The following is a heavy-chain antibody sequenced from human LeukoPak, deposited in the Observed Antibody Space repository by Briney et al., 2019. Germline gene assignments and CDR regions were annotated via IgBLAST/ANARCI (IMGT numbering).Heavy chain of an antibody. D-gene: IGHD2-15*01. CDR1: GGSISSYY. Sequence: SETLSLTCTVSGGSISSYYWSWIRQPAGKGLEWIGRIYTSGSTNYNPSLKSRVTISVDTSKNQFSLKLSSVTAADTAVYYCASTHLGYCSSVSCQNDYWGQGTLVTVSS. V-gene: IGHV4-4*07. J-gene: IGHJ4*02. CDR2: IYTSGST. CDR3: ASTHLGYCSSVSCQNDY.